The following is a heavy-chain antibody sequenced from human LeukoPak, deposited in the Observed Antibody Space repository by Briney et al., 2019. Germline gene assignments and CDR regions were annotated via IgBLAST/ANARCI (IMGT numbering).Heavy chain of an antibody. J-gene: IGHJ5*02. CDR2: IYYSGST. CDR1: GGSISSGGYY. Sequence: PSETLSLTCPVSGGSISSGGYYWSWIRQHPGKGLEWIGYIYYSGSTYYNPSLKSQVTISVDTSKNQFSLKLSSVTAADTAVYYCGRQGGTGWFDPWGQGTLVTVSS. D-gene: IGHD1-1*01. V-gene: IGHV4-31*01. CDR3: GRQGGTGWFDP.